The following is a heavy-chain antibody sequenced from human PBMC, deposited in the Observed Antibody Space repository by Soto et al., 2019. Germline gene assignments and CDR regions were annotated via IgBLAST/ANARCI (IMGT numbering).Heavy chain of an antibody. V-gene: IGHV3-30*01. CDR2: ISFDGSNK. CDR3: ARDAVPSSFDY. CDR1: GFTFTSYA. J-gene: IGHJ4*02. Sequence: QVQLVESGGGVVQPGRSLRLSCAASGFTFTSYAMHWVRQAPGRGLEWVAFISFDGSNKYYADSVKGRFTISRDNSKNPLYLQMTSLRAEDTAVYYCARDAVPSSFDYWGQGTLVTVSS.